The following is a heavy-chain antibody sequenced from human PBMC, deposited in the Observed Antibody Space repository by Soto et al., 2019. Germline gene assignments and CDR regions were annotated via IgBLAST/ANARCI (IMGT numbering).Heavy chain of an antibody. Sequence: GASVKVSCKASGYTFTSYGISWVRQAPGQGLEWMGWISAYNGNTNYAQKLQGRVTMTTDTSTSTAYMELRSLRSDDTAVYYCARDAPCIMITFGGVIVPRNDAFDLWGQGTMVTVSS. CDR1: GYTFTSYG. J-gene: IGHJ3*01. D-gene: IGHD3-16*02. CDR3: ARDAPCIMITFGGVIVPRNDAFDL. V-gene: IGHV1-18*01. CDR2: ISAYNGNT.